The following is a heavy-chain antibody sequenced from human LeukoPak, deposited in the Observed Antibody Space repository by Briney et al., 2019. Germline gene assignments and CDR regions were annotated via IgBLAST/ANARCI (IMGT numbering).Heavy chain of an antibody. CDR3: ANVGRSNFDY. V-gene: IGHV3-48*03. CDR1: GFTFSSYE. D-gene: IGHD6-13*01. Sequence: GGSLRLSCAASGFTFSSYEMNWVRQAPGKGLEWVSYISSSGSTIYYADSVKGRFTISRDNAKNSMYLQMNSLRAEDTAVYYCANVGRSNFDYWGQGTLVTVSS. CDR2: ISSSGSTI. J-gene: IGHJ4*02.